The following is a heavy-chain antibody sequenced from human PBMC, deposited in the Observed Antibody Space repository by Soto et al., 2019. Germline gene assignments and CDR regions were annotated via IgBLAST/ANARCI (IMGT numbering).Heavy chain of an antibody. D-gene: IGHD6-6*01. CDR3: ARESPDEIVPYYYYGMDV. V-gene: IGHV4-59*01. CDR2: IYYSGST. Sequence: SETLSLTCTVSGGSISSYYWSWIRQPPGKGLEWIGYIYYSGSTNYNPSLKSRVTISVDTSKNQFSLKLSSVTAADTAVYYCARESPDEIVPYYYYGMDVWGQWTTVTVSS. CDR1: GGSISSYY. J-gene: IGHJ6*02.